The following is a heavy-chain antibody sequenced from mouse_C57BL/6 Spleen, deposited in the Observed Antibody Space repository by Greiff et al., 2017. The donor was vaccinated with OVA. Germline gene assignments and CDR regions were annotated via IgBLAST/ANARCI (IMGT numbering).Heavy chain of an antibody. D-gene: IGHD2-5*01. CDR1: GYTFTDYE. J-gene: IGHJ3*01. CDR3: TRWGSNYPFAY. CDR2: IDPETGGT. V-gene: IGHV1-15*01. Sequence: QVQLQQSGAELVRPGASVTLSCKASGYTFTDYEMHWVKQTPVHGLEWIGAIDPETGGTAYNQKFKGKAILTADKSSSTAYVELRSLTSEDSAVYYCTRWGSNYPFAYWGQGTLVTVSA.